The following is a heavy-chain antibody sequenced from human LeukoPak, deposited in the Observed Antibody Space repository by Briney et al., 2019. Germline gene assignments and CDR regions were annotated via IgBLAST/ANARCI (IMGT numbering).Heavy chain of an antibody. CDR1: GGSISSYY. CDR2: IFDSGST. Sequence: SETLSLTCTVSGGSISSYYWSWIRQPPGKGLEWIGYIFDSGSTNYNPSLKSRVTISVDTSKNQFSLKLSSVTAADTAVYYCARDLGSTSAFDIWGQGTMVTVSS. CDR3: ARDLGSTSAFDI. V-gene: IGHV4-59*01. D-gene: IGHD1-26*01. J-gene: IGHJ3*02.